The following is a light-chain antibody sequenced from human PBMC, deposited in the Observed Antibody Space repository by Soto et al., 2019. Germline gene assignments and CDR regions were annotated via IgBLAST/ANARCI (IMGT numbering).Light chain of an antibody. Sequence: LLTQSPSSLSASVGDRVTITCRASQGISAYLNWYQQKPGKAPQLLIFAASTLQHGVPSRFSGSGSGTDFTLTISSLEPEDFAVYYCQQRSNWPPITFGQGTRLEIK. CDR2: AAS. CDR3: QQRSNWPPIT. V-gene: IGKV1-39*01. J-gene: IGKJ5*01. CDR1: QGISAY.